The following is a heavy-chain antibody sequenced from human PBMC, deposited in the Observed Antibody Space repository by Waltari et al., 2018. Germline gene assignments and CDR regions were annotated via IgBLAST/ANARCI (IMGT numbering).Heavy chain of an antibody. Sequence: QVQLVESGGGVVQPGRSLRLSCAASGFTFSSYGMHWVRQAPGKGLEWVAVISYDGRNKYYADSVKGRFTISRDKSKNTLYLQMNSLRAEDTAVYYCAKDEAARPFDYWGQGTLVTVSS. CDR1: GFTFSSYG. CDR3: AKDEAARPFDY. V-gene: IGHV3-30*18. J-gene: IGHJ4*02. CDR2: ISYDGRNK. D-gene: IGHD6-6*01.